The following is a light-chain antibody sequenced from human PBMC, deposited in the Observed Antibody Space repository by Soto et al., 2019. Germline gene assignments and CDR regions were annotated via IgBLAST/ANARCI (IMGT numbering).Light chain of an antibody. V-gene: IGLV2-14*01. CDR2: EVS. J-gene: IGLJ3*02. CDR1: SSDVGAYNY. Sequence: QSVLTQPASVSGSPGQSITISCTGTSSDVGAYNYVSWYQHHPGKAPKLMIYEVSNRPSGVSNRFSGSKSGNTASLTISGLQAEDGADYYCASFTTSTTLVFGGGTQLTVL. CDR3: ASFTTSTTLV.